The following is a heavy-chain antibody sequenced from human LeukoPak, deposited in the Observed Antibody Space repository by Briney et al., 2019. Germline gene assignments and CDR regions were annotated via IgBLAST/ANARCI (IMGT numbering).Heavy chain of an antibody. CDR2: INTSGGST. CDR1: GYTFTSYY. Sequence: ASVKVSCKASGYTFTSYYMHWVRQAPGQGLAWMGIINTSGGSTTYAQKFQGRVSMTRDTSTSTVYLEVSSLRSEDTAVYYCARSQGGNTLWFDPWGQGTLVTVSS. V-gene: IGHV1-46*01. J-gene: IGHJ5*02. D-gene: IGHD4-23*01. CDR3: ARSQGGNTLWFDP.